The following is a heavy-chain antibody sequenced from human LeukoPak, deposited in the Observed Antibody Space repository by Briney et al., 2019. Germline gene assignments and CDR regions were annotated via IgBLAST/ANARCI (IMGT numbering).Heavy chain of an antibody. J-gene: IGHJ4*02. V-gene: IGHV4-34*01. CDR2: INHSGST. CDR1: GGSFSGYY. D-gene: IGHD6-19*01. Sequence: SSETLSLTCAVYGGSFSGYYWSWIRQPPGKGLEWIGEINHSGSTNYNPSLKSRVTISVDTSKNQFSLKLSSVTATDTAVYYCVRRTAGDYLDYWGQGTLVTVSS. CDR3: VRRTAGDYLDY.